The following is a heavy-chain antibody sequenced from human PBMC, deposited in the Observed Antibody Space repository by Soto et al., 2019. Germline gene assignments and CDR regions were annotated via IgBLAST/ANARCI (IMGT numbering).Heavy chain of an antibody. CDR1: GGSISTRSCY. Sequence: SETLSLTCTVSGGSISTRSCYWGWIRQPPGKGLEWIGTISYSGNTYYNPSLKSRVTISVHTSKNRFSLNLSSVTAAATAVYFCVNRPENYVRGLWGQESSVTGSS. V-gene: IGHV4-39*01. CDR3: VNRPENYVRGL. D-gene: IGHD3-16*01. J-gene: IGHJ4*02. CDR2: ISYSGNT.